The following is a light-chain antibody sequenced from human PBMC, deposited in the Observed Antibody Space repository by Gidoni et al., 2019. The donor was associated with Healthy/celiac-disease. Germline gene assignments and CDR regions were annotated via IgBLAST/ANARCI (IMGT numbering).Light chain of an antibody. CDR2: AAS. J-gene: IGKJ2*01. Sequence: DIQMTQSPSSLSASVGDRVTITCRASQSISIYLNWYQQKPGKAPKLLIYAASSLQSGVPSRFSGSGSGTDFTLTISSLQPEYFATYYCQQSYSTPLYTFGQGTKLEIK. V-gene: IGKV1-39*01. CDR1: QSISIY. CDR3: QQSYSTPLYT.